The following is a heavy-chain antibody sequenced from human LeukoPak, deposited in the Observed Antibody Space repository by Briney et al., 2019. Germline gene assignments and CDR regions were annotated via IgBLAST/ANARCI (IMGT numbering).Heavy chain of an antibody. Sequence: PGGSLSLSCAASGFTFSSYAMSWVRKAPGKGLERVSAISGSGGSTYYADSVQGRFTISRDNSKNTLYLQMNSMRAEDTAVYYCAKDEQGYSGYDFDYWGRGTLVTVSS. CDR2: ISGSGGST. CDR3: AKDEQGYSGYDFDY. D-gene: IGHD5-12*01. J-gene: IGHJ4*02. V-gene: IGHV3-23*01. CDR1: GFTFSSYA.